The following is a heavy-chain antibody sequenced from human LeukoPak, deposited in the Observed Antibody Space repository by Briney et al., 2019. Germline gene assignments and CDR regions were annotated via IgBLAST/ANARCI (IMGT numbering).Heavy chain of an antibody. Sequence: PGGSLSLSCAASGFAFCSYCMSWVRQAPGKGLEWVADIKQDGSETYYVDSVKSRFTISRDNAKNSLYLQMNRLRAEDTAVYYCARDGSQPLYGSGSYYNWGQGTLVTVSS. D-gene: IGHD3-10*01. CDR2: IKQDGSET. CDR3: ARDGSQPLYGSGSYYN. J-gene: IGHJ4*02. V-gene: IGHV3-7*01. CDR1: GFAFCSYC.